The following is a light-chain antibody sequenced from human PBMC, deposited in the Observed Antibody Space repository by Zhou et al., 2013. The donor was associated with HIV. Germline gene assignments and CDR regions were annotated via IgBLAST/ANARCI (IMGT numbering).Light chain of an antibody. J-gene: IGKJ2*01. CDR3: QEYGDSPPYT. CDR1: QSISSN. Sequence: EIMMTQSPATLSVSPGETVSLSCRASQSISSNLAWFQQRPGQTPRLLIHHASIRATGTPDRFSGSGSGTHFTLTISRLEPDDFAMYYCQEYGDSPPYTFGQGTNLEIK. CDR2: HAS. V-gene: IGKV3D-15*01.